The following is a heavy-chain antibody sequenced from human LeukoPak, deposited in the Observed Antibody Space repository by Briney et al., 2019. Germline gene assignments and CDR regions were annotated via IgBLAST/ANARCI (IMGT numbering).Heavy chain of an antibody. V-gene: IGHV4-38-2*01. D-gene: IGHD5-24*01. J-gene: IGHJ4*02. CDR2: IYHSGST. CDR1: GYSISSGYY. CDR3: ARLGGYKNQYYFDY. Sequence: SETLSLTCAVSGYSISSGYYWGWIRQPPGKGLEWTGSIYHSGSTYYNPSLKSRVTISVDKSKNQFSLKLSSVTAADTAVYYCARLGGYKNQYYFDYWGRGTLVTVSS.